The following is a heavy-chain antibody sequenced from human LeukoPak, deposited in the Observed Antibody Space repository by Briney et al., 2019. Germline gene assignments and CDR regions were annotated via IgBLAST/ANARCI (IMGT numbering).Heavy chain of an antibody. CDR2: IKQDGSEK. CDR1: GLTLSSYW. Sequence: GGSLRLSCAASGLTLSSYWTSWVRQAPGKGLEWVANIKQDGSEKYYVDSVEGRFTISRDNAKNSLYLQMNSLRAEDTAEYYCAREGYGPLDFWGQGTLVTVSS. V-gene: IGHV3-7*01. CDR3: AREGYGPLDF. D-gene: IGHD4-17*01. J-gene: IGHJ4*02.